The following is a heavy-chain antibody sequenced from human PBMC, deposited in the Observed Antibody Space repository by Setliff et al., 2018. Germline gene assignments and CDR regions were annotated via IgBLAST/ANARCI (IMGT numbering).Heavy chain of an antibody. D-gene: IGHD3-16*01. J-gene: IGHJ4*02. CDR3: ARTTGYRLEGDFDY. CDR2: IHDSGNPT. Sequence: GGSLRLSCAASGFTFSNYYMTWIRQAPGKGLEWISYIHDSGNPTYYADSVKGRFTVSRDNAKNSLYLQMTSLRAEDTAIYYCARTTGYRLEGDFDYWGQGTLVTRLL. CDR1: GFTFSNYY. V-gene: IGHV3-11*01.